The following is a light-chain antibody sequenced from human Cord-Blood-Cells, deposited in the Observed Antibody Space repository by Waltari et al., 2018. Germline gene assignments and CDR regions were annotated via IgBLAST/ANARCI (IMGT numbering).Light chain of an antibody. CDR2: EGS. Sequence: QSALTQPASVSGSPGQSITISCTGTSSYVGSYNLVSWYKQHPGKAPKPMIYEGSKRPSGVSNRFSGSKSGNTASLTISGLQAEDEADYYCCSYAGSSTWVFGGGTKLTVL. CDR1: SSYVGSYNL. V-gene: IGLV2-23*01. CDR3: CSYAGSSTWV. J-gene: IGLJ3*02.